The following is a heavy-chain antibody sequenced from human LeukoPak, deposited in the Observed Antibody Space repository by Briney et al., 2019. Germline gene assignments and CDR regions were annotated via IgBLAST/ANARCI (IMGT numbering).Heavy chain of an antibody. D-gene: IGHD1-1*01. CDR3: TTQLAFDAFDI. CDR1: GYSFTSYW. Sequence: MHGESLKISCKGSGYSFTSYWIGWVRQLPGKGLEWMGIIYPGDSDTRYSPSFQGQVTISADKSISTAYLQWSSLKASDTAMYYCTTQLAFDAFDIWGQGTVVTVSS. V-gene: IGHV5-51*01. J-gene: IGHJ3*02. CDR2: IYPGDSDT.